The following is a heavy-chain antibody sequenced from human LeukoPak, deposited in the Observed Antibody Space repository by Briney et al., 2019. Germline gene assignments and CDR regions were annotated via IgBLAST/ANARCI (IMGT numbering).Heavy chain of an antibody. J-gene: IGHJ4*02. D-gene: IGHD2-15*01. CDR1: GGSLSVYY. CDR2: INHSGST. V-gene: IGHV4-34*01. CDR3: ARVRGVRWMDGRYYFDY. Sequence: PAESLSLTCAVYGGSLSVYYWSWTRHPPGKGRGWIGEINHSGSTNYNPSLMSRVTIPVDTSKNQFSLKLSSVTAADTAVYYCARVRGVRWMDGRYYFDYWGQGTLVTVSS.